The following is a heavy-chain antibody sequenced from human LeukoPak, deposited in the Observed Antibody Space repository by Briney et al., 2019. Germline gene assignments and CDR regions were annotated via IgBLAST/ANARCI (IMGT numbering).Heavy chain of an antibody. CDR3: ARAGYDYGDSSDF. CDR2: INPKNGDS. Sequence: PSVNVSCKASGYPFTTCYIHWVRQAPGRGLEWMGCINPKNGDSKYAQKFQGRVTMTRATSIATAYMEVSRLTSDDTAVYFCARAGYDYGDSSDFWGQGTLVTVSS. D-gene: IGHD4-17*01. V-gene: IGHV1-2*02. J-gene: IGHJ4*02. CDR1: GYPFTTCY.